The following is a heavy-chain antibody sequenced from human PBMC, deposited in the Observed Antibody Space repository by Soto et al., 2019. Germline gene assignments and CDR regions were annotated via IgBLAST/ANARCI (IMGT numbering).Heavy chain of an antibody. V-gene: IGHV4-4*02. CDR1: GDSINSSHW. CDR2: ISHSGST. J-gene: IGHJ4*02. Sequence: NPSETLSLTCAVSGDSINSSHWWSWVRQPPGKGLEWSGQISHSGSTNYNPSLTSRVTISVDKSKNHFSLKLTSVTAEDTALYYCAKLSYYDSNGRPYYFHYWGQGALVTVSS. CDR3: AKLSYYDSNGRPYYFHY. D-gene: IGHD3-22*01.